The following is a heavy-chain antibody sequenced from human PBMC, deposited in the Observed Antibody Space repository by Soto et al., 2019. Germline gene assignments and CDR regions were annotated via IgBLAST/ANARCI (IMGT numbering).Heavy chain of an antibody. V-gene: IGHV1-18*01. CDR2: ISGYNGHT. D-gene: IGHD3-16*01. CDR3: AREGEMPYYYYGLDV. J-gene: IGHJ6*02. Sequence: QVQLVQSGAEVRKPGASVKVSCKASGYTFTNYGISWLRQAPGQGLEWMGWISGYNGHTKYAQKFQGRVTMTTDTSTSTVYMDLRSLRSDDTAVYFCAREGEMPYYYYGLDVWGQGTTVTVSS. CDR1: GYTFTNYG.